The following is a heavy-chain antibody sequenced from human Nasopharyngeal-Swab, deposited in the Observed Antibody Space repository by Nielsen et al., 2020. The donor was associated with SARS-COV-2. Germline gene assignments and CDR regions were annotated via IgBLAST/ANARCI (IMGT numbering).Heavy chain of an antibody. V-gene: IGHV3-30*14. CDR2: ISYDGSNK. CDR1: GFTFSSYP. D-gene: IGHD6-19*01. CDR3: ARDLYRQQWPLYNYYGMDV. J-gene: IGHJ6*02. Sequence: GESLKISCEASGFTFSSYPMQWVRRAPGKGLEWVAVISYDGSNKYYADSVKGRFTISRDNSKNTLYLQMNSLRAEDTAVYYCARDLYRQQWPLYNYYGMDVWGQGTTVTVSS.